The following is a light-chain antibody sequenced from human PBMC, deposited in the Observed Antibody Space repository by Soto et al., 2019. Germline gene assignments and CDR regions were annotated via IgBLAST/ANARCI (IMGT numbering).Light chain of an antibody. Sequence: EIGLTQAPGTLSLSPGERATLSCRASQSVSNYLAWYQRKPGQAPRLLIYGASSRATGIPDRFSGSGSGTDFTLTISRLEPEDFAVYSCHQYGGSPHTFGQGTKV. CDR3: HQYGGSPHT. CDR1: QSVSNY. CDR2: GAS. J-gene: IGKJ1*01. V-gene: IGKV3-20*01.